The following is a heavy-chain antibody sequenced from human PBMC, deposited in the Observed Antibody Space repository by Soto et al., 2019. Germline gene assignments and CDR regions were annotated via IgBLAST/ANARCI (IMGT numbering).Heavy chain of an antibody. CDR3: ARGTVPYCYYGMDV. V-gene: IGHV1-69*06. Sequence: SVKVSCKASGGTFSSYAISWVRQAPGQGLEWMGGIIPIFGTANYAQKFQGRVTITADKSTSTAYMELSSLRSEDTAVYYCARGTVPYCYYGMDVWGQGTTVTVSS. CDR1: GGTFSSYA. J-gene: IGHJ6*02. CDR2: IIPIFGTA. D-gene: IGHD4-4*01.